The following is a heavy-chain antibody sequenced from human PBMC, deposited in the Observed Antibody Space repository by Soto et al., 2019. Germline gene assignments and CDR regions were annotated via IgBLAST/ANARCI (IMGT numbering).Heavy chain of an antibody. CDR3: ARDRDYYDSSGPILDV. J-gene: IGHJ6*02. D-gene: IGHD3-22*01. Sequence: SETLSLTCTVSGGSISNYYWSWIRQPPGKGLEWIGYIYYSGSTNYNPSLKSRVTISVDTSKNQFSLKLSSVTAADTAVYYCARDRDYYDSSGPILDVWGQGTTVTVSS. CDR2: IYYSGST. CDR1: GGSISNYY. V-gene: IGHV4-59*01.